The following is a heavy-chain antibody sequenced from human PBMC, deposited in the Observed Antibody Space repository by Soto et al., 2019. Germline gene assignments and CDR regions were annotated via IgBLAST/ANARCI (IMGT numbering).Heavy chain of an antibody. CDR3: VRDDFGLGLDY. CDR1: GFTFNRCA. D-gene: IGHD1-26*01. CDR2: TDSDGSFT. J-gene: IGHJ4*02. V-gene: IGHV3-74*01. Sequence: LRLSCGGSGFTFNRCAMSWVRRTPGQGLVWVSHTDSDGSFTTYADSVKGRFTISRDNAKSTLFLQMNSLRAEDTAVYYCVRDDFGLGLDYWGLGTLVTVSS.